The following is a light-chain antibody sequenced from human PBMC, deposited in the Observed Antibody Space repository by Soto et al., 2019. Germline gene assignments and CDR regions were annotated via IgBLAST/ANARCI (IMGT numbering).Light chain of an antibody. CDR2: AAS. J-gene: IGKJ3*01. V-gene: IGKV1-8*01. Sequence: AIRMTQSPSSFSASTGDRVTITCRASQGISSYLAWYQQKPGQAPKLLIYAASTLQSGVPSRFSGSGSGTDFTLTISSLQSEDFATYYCQQHYSYPFTFGPGTKVDIK. CDR3: QQHYSYPFT. CDR1: QGISSY.